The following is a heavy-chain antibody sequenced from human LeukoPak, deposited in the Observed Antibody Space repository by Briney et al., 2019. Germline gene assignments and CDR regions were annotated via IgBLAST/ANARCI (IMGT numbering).Heavy chain of an antibody. CDR2: ISYDGSNK. CDR3: AREYYYDSSGYSNN. V-gene: IGHV3-30-3*01. J-gene: IGHJ4*02. Sequence: PGGSLRLSCAASGFTFSSYAMHWVRQAPGKGLEWVAVISYDGSNKYYADSVKGRFTISRDNSKNTLYLQTNSLRAEDTAVYYCAREYYYDSSGYSNNWGQGTLVTVSS. D-gene: IGHD3-22*01. CDR1: GFTFSSYA.